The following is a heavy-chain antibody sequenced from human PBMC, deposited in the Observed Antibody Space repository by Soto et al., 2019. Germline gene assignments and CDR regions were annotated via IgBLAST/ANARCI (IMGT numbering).Heavy chain of an antibody. CDR2: ISSTTNYI. CDR1: GFTFTRYS. CDR3: ARESEDLTSNFDY. J-gene: IGHJ4*02. Sequence: GSLRLSFAASGFTFTRYSMNWVRQAPGKGLEWVSSISSTTNYIYYGDSMKGRFTISRDNAKNSLYLEMNSLRAEDTAVYYCARESEDLTSNFDYWGQGTLVTVSS. V-gene: IGHV3-21*06.